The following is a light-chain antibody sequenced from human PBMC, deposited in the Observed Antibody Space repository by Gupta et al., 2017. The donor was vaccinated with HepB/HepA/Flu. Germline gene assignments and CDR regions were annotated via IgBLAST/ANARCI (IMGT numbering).Light chain of an antibody. V-gene: IGLV8-61*01. J-gene: IGLJ1*01. CDR2: NTN. CDR1: SGSVSTNIY. CDR3: VLYVGSGIYV. Sequence: QTVVTQEPSLSVSPGGTVTLTCGLSSGSVSTNIYPSWYQQTPGQAPRTLIYNTNTRSSGVPDRFSGSILGNKAALTITGAQADDESEYYCVLYVGSGIYVFGSGTKVTVL.